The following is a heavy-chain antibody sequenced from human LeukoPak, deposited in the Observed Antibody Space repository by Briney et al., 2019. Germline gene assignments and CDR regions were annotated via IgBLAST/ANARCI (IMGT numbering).Heavy chain of an antibody. V-gene: IGHV4-4*07. Sequence: SETLSLTCTVSGGSISSYYWSWIRQPAGKGLEWIGRIYTSVSTDYNPSLKSRVTMSVDTSKNQFSLKLSSVTAADTAVYYCARDADSSGYYFSIWGQGTLVTVSS. CDR1: GGSISSYY. CDR2: IYTSVST. CDR3: ARDADSSGYYFSI. D-gene: IGHD3-22*01. J-gene: IGHJ4*02.